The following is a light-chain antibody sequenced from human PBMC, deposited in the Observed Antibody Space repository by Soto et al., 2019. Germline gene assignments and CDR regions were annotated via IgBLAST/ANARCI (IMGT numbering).Light chain of an antibody. CDR3: SSFTSKSTLI. CDR1: SSDVGNDNF. Sequence: QSVLTQPASVSGSPGQSITISCTGTSSDVGNDNFVSWYQHHPGKAPKLIIYEVRNRPSGISFRFSGSKSGNTASLTISGLQAEDEADYYCSSFTSKSTLIFGGGTKVTVL. CDR2: EVR. J-gene: IGLJ2*01. V-gene: IGLV2-14*01.